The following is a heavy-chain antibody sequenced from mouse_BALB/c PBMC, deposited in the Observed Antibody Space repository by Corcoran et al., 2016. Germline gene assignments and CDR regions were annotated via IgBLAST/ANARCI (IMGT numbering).Heavy chain of an antibody. Sequence: QIQLVQSGPELQKPGETVKISCKASGYTFTNYGMNWVKQAPGKGLKWMGWINTYTGEPTYADDFKGRFAFSLETSASTAYLQINNLKNEDTAIYFCAREPYAMDYWGQGTSVTVSS. J-gene: IGHJ4*01. CDR2: INTYTGEP. CDR1: GYTFTNYG. CDR3: AREPYAMDY. V-gene: IGHV9-3-1*01.